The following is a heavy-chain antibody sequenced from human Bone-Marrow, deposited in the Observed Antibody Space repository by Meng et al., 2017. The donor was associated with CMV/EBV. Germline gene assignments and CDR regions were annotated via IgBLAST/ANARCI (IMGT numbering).Heavy chain of an antibody. CDR1: GFTFSNYA. J-gene: IGHJ6*02. CDR2: ISSSSSYI. D-gene: IGHD1-14*01. Sequence: GESLKISCAASGFTFSNYAMSWVRQAPGKGLEWVSSISSSSSYIYYADSVKGRFTISRDNAKNSLYLQMNSLRAEDTAVYYCARSSENYYYGMDVWGQGTTVTVSS. V-gene: IGHV3-21*01. CDR3: ARSSENYYYGMDV.